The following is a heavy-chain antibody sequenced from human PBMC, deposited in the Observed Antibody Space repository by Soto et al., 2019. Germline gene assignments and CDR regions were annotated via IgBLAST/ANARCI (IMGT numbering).Heavy chain of an antibody. J-gene: IGHJ6*02. D-gene: IGHD3-10*01. CDR2: ISYDGSNK. CDR3: AKEGGYYGSGSYSVGENYYGMDV. CDR1: GFTFSSYG. V-gene: IGHV3-30*18. Sequence: QVQLVESGGGVVQPGRSLRLSCAASGFTFSSYGMHWVRQAPGKGLEWVAVISYDGSNKYYADSVKGRFTISRDNSKNTLYLQRDSVRAEDTAVYYCAKEGGYYGSGSYSVGENYYGMDVWGQGTTVTVSS.